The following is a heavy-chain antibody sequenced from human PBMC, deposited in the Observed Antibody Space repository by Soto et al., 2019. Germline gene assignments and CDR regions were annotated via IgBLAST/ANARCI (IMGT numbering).Heavy chain of an antibody. J-gene: IGHJ3*01. CDR2: IKEDGSQK. Sequence: PGGSLRLSCAASGFSFSSYWMSWVRQAPGKGLEWVANIKEDGSQKWYVDSVKGRFTVSRDNAKNSLYLQMNSLRAEDTAVYYCARGDYYDSSGPFSDAFDFWGQGTMVTVSS. V-gene: IGHV3-7*04. D-gene: IGHD3-22*01. CDR3: ARGDYYDSSGPFSDAFDF. CDR1: GFSFSSYW.